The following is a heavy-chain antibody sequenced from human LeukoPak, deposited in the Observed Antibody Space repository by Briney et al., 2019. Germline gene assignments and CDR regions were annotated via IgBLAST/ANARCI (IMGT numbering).Heavy chain of an antibody. Sequence: SETLSLTCTVSGGSVTSGGYYWSWIRRHPGKGLEWIGYIYYSGTTYYNPSLRSRVTISVDTSNNQFSLTLTSVAAADTAVYYCARDLLGQGRLDPWGQGTLVTVSS. D-gene: IGHD2-15*01. J-gene: IGHJ5*02. CDR3: ARDLLGQGRLDP. CDR2: IYYSGTT. V-gene: IGHV4-31*03. CDR1: GGSVTSGGYY.